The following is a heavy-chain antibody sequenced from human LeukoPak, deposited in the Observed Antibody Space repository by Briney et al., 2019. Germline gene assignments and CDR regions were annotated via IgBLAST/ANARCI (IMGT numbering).Heavy chain of an antibody. Sequence: PGGSLRLSCAASGFTFSSYAIHWVRQAPGKGLEWVAVISYDGSNKYYADSVKGRFTISRDNPKNTLYLQMNSLRAEDTAVYYCARDQGGSYLDYWGEGTLVTVSS. V-gene: IGHV3-30*01. D-gene: IGHD1-26*01. CDR1: GFTFSSYA. CDR2: ISYDGSNK. J-gene: IGHJ4*02. CDR3: ARDQGGSYLDY.